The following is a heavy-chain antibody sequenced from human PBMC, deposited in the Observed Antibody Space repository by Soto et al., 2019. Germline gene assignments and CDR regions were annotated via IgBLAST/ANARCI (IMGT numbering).Heavy chain of an antibody. CDR2: ISWSSGTI. CDR3: AKDAAATPYYFDY. V-gene: IGHV3-9*01. J-gene: IGHJ4*02. Sequence: GGSLRLSCAASGFTFDDYAMHWVRQVPGKGLEWVSGISWSSGTIVYADSVKGRFTISRDNAKNSLYLQMNSLRAEDTALYYCAKDAAATPYYFDYWGQGTLVTVSS. CDR1: GFTFDDYA. D-gene: IGHD2-15*01.